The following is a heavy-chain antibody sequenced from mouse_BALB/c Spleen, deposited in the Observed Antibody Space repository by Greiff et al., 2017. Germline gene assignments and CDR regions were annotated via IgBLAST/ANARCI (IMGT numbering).Heavy chain of an antibody. CDR1: GYTFTSYW. CDR3: ARRGLYYGYGAY. CDR2: IDPSDSYT. D-gene: IGHD1-2*01. Sequence: QVQLQQPGAELVKPGASVKLSCKASGYTFTSYWMHWVKQRPGQGLEWIGEIDPSDSYTNYNQKFKGKGTLTVDKSSSTAYMQLSSLTSEDSAVYYCARRGLYYGYGAYWGQGTLVTVSA. V-gene: IGHV1-69*02. J-gene: IGHJ3*01.